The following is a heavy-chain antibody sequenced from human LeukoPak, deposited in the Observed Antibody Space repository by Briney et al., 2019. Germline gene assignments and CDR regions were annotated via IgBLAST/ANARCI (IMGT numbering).Heavy chain of an antibody. CDR3: ARGSYGSGPNYFDF. CDR2: INPKSGDT. D-gene: IGHD3-10*01. J-gene: IGHJ4*02. CDR1: GYTFTSYG. Sequence: ASVKVSCKASGYTFTSYGINWVRQAPGQGLEWMAWINPKSGDTNFAQKFQGRVTMTRDTSISTAYMELSRLRSDDTAVYYCARGSYGSGPNYFDFWGQGSLVTVSS. V-gene: IGHV1-2*02.